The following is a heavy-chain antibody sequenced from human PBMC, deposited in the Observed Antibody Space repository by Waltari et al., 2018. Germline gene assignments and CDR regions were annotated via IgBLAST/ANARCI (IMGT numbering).Heavy chain of an antibody. J-gene: IGHJ6*02. CDR1: GGSLSDHF. Sequence: QVQLQESGPGLVKSSETLSLTCSVSGGSLSDHFWSWVRQSPGQGLVWIGNVYYRGTTSYNPSLKSRVTISIDTSKNQFSLKLNSVTAADTAIYYCARMYYYDYYYGMDVWGQGTTVIVSS. CDR2: VYYRGTT. CDR3: ARMYYYDYYYGMDV. D-gene: IGHD3-10*01. V-gene: IGHV4-59*11.